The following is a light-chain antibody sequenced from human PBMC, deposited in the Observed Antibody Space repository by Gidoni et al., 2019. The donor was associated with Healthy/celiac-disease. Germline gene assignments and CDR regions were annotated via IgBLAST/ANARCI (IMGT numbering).Light chain of an antibody. CDR2: GAS. CDR1: QSVSSSY. V-gene: IGKV3-20*01. Sequence: EIVLTQSPGTLSLSPGERATLSCRASQSVSSSYLAWDQQKPGQAPRLLIYGASRRASGIPDRFSGSGSGTDCTLTISRLEPEDFAVYYCQQYGSSPWTFCQGTKVEIK. CDR3: QQYGSSPWT. J-gene: IGKJ1*01.